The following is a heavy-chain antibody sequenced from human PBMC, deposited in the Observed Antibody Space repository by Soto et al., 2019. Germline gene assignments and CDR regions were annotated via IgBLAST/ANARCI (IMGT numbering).Heavy chain of an antibody. CDR2: ISGSGDST. D-gene: IGHD2-2*01. Sequence: EVQLLESGGGLVQPGGSLRLSCAASGFTFSSYAMSWVRQAPGKGLEWVSAISGSGDSTYYADSVKGRFTISRDNSKNTLYLQMNSLRAEDTAVYYCAKDLGYCSSTSCYSSVFGYFQHWGQGTLVTVSS. CDR3: AKDLGYCSSTSCYSSVFGYFQH. J-gene: IGHJ1*01. CDR1: GFTFSSYA. V-gene: IGHV3-23*01.